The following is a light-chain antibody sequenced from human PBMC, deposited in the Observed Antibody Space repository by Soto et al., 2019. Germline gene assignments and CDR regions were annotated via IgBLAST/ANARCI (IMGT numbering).Light chain of an antibody. CDR2: GAS. CDR3: QHYARSVGT. V-gene: IGKV3-20*01. J-gene: IGKJ1*01. Sequence: EIVSTQSPGHLSLSPGERATVSCRASQSASSSYFAWYQQKPGQAPRLLISGASNRATAIPDRFSGSGSGAFFTPTISRLEPEDFAVYYCQHYARSVGTFGQGTRVEIK. CDR1: QSASSSY.